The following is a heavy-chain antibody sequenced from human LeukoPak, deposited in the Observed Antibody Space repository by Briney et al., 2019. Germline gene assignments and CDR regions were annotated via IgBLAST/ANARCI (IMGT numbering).Heavy chain of an antibody. CDR2: IYSGGTI. V-gene: IGHV3-66*01. J-gene: IGHJ4*02. CDR1: GFTVSRNS. Sequence: GGSLRLSCAASGFTVSRNSMSWVRQAPGKGLEWVSVIYSGGTIYYPDSVKGRFTISGDNSKNTLYLQMNSLRAEDTAVYYCARGRGDPHEYDYWGQGALVTVSS. D-gene: IGHD3-10*01. CDR3: ARGRGDPHEYDY.